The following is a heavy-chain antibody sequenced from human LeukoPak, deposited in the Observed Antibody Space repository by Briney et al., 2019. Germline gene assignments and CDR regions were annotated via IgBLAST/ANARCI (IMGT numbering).Heavy chain of an antibody. CDR2: IYYSGST. CDR1: AASISNGDYY. V-gene: IGHV4-30-4*08. D-gene: IGHD4-17*01. Sequence: SETLSLTCSVSAASISNGDYYWSWLRQPPGKGLEWIGYIYYSGSTYFNPSLKSRVTMSMDTSKNQFSLKLTSVTAADTAVHYCARSPTYGVPGPVEFDYWGQGTLVTVSS. J-gene: IGHJ4*02. CDR3: ARSPTYGVPGPVEFDY.